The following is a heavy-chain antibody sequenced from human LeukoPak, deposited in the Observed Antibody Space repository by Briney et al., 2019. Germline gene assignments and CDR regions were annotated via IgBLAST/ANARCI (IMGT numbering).Heavy chain of an antibody. CDR2: ISGSGDST. V-gene: IGHV3-23*01. J-gene: IGHJ4*02. D-gene: IGHD6-13*01. Sequence: GGSLRLSCAASGFTFSSYAMSWVRQAPGKGLEWVSAISGSGDSTYYGDSVKGRFTISRDNSKSTLYLQMNSLRAEDTAVYYCAKTRPLDSSSWSHGDYWGQGTLVTVSS. CDR1: GFTFSSYA. CDR3: AKTRPLDSSSWSHGDY.